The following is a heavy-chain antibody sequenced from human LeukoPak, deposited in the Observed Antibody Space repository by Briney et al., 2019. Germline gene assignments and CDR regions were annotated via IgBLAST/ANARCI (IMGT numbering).Heavy chain of an antibody. CDR3: TRVGIAVAATGYYYMDV. V-gene: IGHV3-49*04. J-gene: IGHJ6*03. Sequence: PGRSLRLSCTASGFTFGDYAMSWVRQPPGKGLEWVGFIRSKAYGGTTEYAASVKGRFTISRDDSKSIAYLQMNSLKTEDTAVYYCTRVGIAVAATGYYYMDVWGKGTTVTVSS. CDR1: GFTFGDYA. D-gene: IGHD6-19*01. CDR2: IRSKAYGGTT.